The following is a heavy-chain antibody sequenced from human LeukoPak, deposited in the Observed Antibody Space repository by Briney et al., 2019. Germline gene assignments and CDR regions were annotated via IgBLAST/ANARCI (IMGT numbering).Heavy chain of an antibody. CDR2: ISSSSSTI. CDR3: ARGDSWGFFDY. D-gene: IGHD1-26*01. J-gene: IGHJ4*02. Sequence: GGSLRLSCAASGFTFSSYSMNWVRQAPGKGLEWVSYISSSSSTIYYADSVKGRFTISRDNAKNSLYLQMNSLRAEDTAVYYCARGDSWGFFDYWGQGTLVTVSS. CDR1: GFTFSSYS. V-gene: IGHV3-48*01.